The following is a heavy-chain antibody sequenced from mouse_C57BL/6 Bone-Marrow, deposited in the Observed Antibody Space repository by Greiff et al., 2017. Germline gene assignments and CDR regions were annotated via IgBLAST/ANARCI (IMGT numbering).Heavy chain of an antibody. CDR1: GYTFTSYW. J-gene: IGHJ2*01. CDR2: INPGNGGT. D-gene: IGHD2-1*01. V-gene: IGHV1-53*01. Sequence: QVQLQQPGTELVKPGASVKLSCKASGYTFTSYWMHWVKQRPGQGLEWIGNINPGNGGTNYNEKFKSKATLTVDKSSSTAYMQRSSLTAEDSAVYYSARAGYLLWYLWGQGTTLTVSS. CDR3: ARAGYLLWYL.